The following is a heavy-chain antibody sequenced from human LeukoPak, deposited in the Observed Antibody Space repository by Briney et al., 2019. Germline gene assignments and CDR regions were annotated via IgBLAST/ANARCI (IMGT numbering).Heavy chain of an antibody. J-gene: IGHJ4*02. CDR3: ARGRSHDY. CDR1: GFTFSSYD. D-gene: IGHD2-15*01. CDR2: INHSGST. V-gene: IGHV4-34*01. Sequence: PGGSLRLSCAVSGFTFSSYDMSWVRQAPGKGLEWIGEINHSGSTNYNPSLKSRVTISVDTSKNQFSLKLSSVTAADTAVYYCARGRSHDYWGQGTLVTVSS.